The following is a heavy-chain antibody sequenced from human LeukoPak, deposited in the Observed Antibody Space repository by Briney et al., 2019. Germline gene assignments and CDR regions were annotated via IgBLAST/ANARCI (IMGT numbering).Heavy chain of an antibody. J-gene: IGHJ4*02. CDR2: IYYSGST. CDR1: GSSISSYY. CDR3: ASSPY. Sequence: SETLSLTCTVSGSSISSYYWSWIRQPPGKGLEWIGYIYYSGSTNYNPSLKSRVTISVDTSKNQFSLKLSSVTAADTAVYYCASSPYWGQGTLVTVSS. V-gene: IGHV4-59*08.